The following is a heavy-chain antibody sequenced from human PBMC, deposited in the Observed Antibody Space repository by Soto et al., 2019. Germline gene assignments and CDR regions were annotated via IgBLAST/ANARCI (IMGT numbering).Heavy chain of an antibody. V-gene: IGHV4-30-4*01. D-gene: IGHD4-4*01. Sequence: SETLSLTCTVSGGSISSGDYYWSWIRQPPGKGLEWIGYIYYSGSTYYNPSLKSRVTISVDRSKNQFSLKLSSVTAADTAVYYCARGMTTVTTFDYWGQGTLVTVSS. CDR2: IYYSGST. CDR1: GGSISSGDYY. CDR3: ARGMTTVTTFDY. J-gene: IGHJ4*02.